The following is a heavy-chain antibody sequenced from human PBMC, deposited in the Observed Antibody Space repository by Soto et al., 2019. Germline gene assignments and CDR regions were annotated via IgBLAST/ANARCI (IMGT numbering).Heavy chain of an antibody. CDR2: ISYDGSNK. V-gene: IGHV3-30*18. CDR1: GFTFSSYG. D-gene: IGHD3-9*01. Sequence: GGSLRLSCAASGFTFSSYGMHWVRQAPGKGLEWAAVISYDGSNKYYADSVKGRFTISRDNSKNTLYLQMNSLRAEDTAVYYCAKDRVPYYDILTGYYKSLFDYWGQGTLVTVSS. J-gene: IGHJ4*02. CDR3: AKDRVPYYDILTGYYKSLFDY.